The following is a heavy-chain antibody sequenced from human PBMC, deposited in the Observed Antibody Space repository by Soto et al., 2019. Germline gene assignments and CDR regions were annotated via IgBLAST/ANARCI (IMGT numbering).Heavy chain of an antibody. CDR1: GGSINDFAYY. D-gene: IGHD3-16*01. J-gene: IGHJ5*02. V-gene: IGHV4-39*01. Sequence: TXGTLGLTCTVSGGSINDFAYYWGWIRQPPGKGLEWIGTVYHNENTYYNPSLKSRVTISVDTAKNQFSLNLRSVTAADAAIYFCARRERYYGSPGWFDPWGQGALVTVSS. CDR3: ARRERYYGSPGWFDP. CDR2: VYHNENT.